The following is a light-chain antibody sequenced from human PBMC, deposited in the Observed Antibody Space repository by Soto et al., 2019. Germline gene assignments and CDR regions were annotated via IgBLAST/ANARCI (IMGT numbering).Light chain of an antibody. J-gene: IGKJ3*01. CDR2: DAF. CDR1: QNVKTR. Sequence: EKVMTQSPATLSVSPGERATLSCRASQNVKTRLAWYQQKPGQAPRLLIFDAFTRATGIPARFSGRASRPDFALSVSCLHSRHPPVYYCQQYVHWLLAFGPGT. CDR3: QQYVHWLLA. V-gene: IGKV3-15*01.